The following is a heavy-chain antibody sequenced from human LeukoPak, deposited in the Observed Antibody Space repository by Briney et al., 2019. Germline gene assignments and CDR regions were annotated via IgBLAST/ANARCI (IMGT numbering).Heavy chain of an antibody. J-gene: IGHJ3*01. CDR3: AKGQQQLALSVDAFDL. CDR1: GFTFDDYA. CDR2: ISWNSGSI. V-gene: IGHV3-9*01. D-gene: IGHD6-13*01. Sequence: GGSLRLSCAASGFTFDDYAMHWVRQAPGKGLEWVSDISWNSGSIGYADSVKGRFTISRDNAKNSLYLQMNSLRAEDTALYYCAKGQQQLALSVDAFDLWGQGTMVTVSS.